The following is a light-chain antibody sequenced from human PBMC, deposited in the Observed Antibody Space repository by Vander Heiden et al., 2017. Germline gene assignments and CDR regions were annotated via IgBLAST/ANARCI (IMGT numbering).Light chain of an antibody. CDR1: KSISRQ. CDR3: QQSHSTLWT. Sequence: EIQVTQGPSSGAASIVDSMTIKCRASKSISRQLNWYQQKPGKAPKLLIYAASSLQSGVPSRSRGSGSGTDFTLTISSLQPEDFATSYCQQSHSTLWTFGQGTKVDIK. J-gene: IGKJ1*01. V-gene: IGKV1-39*01. CDR2: AAS.